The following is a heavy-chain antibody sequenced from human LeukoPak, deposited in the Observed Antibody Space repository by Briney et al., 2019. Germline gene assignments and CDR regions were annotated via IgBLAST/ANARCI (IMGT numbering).Heavy chain of an antibody. D-gene: IGHD3-16*02. J-gene: IGHJ4*02. V-gene: IGHV1-18*01. CDR2: ISAYNGNT. CDR3: ARVPNYDYVWGSYRPYYFDY. CDR1: GYTFTSYD. Sequence: GASVRVSCKASGYTFTSYDISWVRQAPGQGLEWMGWISAYNGNTNYAQKLQGRVTMTTDTSTSTAYMELRSLRSDDTAVYYCARVPNYDYVWGSYRPYYFDYWGQGTLVTVSS.